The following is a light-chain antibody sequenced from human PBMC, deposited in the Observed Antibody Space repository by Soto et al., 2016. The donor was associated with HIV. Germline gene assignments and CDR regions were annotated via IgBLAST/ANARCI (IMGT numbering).Light chain of an antibody. CDR3: QHVGT. J-gene: IGKJ2*02. V-gene: IGKV1-33*01. Sequence: DIQMTQSPSSLSASVGDRVTITCQASQDISNYLNWYQQKPGKAPKLLIYDASNLETGVPSRFSGSGSGTDFTFTISSLQPEDIATYYCQHVGTFGQGTKLEIK. CDR2: DAS. CDR1: QDISNY.